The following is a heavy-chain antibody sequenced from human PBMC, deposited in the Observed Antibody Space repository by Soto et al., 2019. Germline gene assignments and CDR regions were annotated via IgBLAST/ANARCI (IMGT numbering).Heavy chain of an antibody. CDR1: GYTFTSFD. V-gene: IGHV1-8*01. Sequence: QVQLVQSGAEVKKPGASVKVSCKASGYTFTSFDINWVRQATGQGLEWMGWMNPNSGNTGYAQKFQGRVTMTRTTSISTTYMELSSLRSEDTAVYYWAVPTVARSYNYWGQGTLVTVSS. CDR3: AVPTVARSYNY. CDR2: MNPNSGNT. D-gene: IGHD1-26*01. J-gene: IGHJ4*02.